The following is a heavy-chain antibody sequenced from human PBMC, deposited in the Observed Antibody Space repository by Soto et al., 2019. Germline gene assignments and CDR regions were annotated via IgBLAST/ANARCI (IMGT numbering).Heavy chain of an antibody. J-gene: IGHJ5*02. CDR2: ISAGVGNT. D-gene: IGHD2-2*01. CDR3: AKHSEYQLLSWFDP. Sequence: PGGSLRLSCAASGFSFSTYAMSWVRQAPGKGLEWVSGISAGVGNTFYADSVRGRFTTSRDNSKNTLYLEIYSLRAEDTALYYCAKHSEYQLLSWFDPWGQGTPVTVSS. V-gene: IGHV3-23*01. CDR1: GFSFSTYA.